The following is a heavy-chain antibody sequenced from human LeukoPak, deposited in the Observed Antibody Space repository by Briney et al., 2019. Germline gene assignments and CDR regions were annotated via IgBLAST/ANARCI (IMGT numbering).Heavy chain of an antibody. D-gene: IGHD3-22*01. J-gene: IGHJ4*02. CDR3: ARGRYYDSSGYYLDY. V-gene: IGHV4-34*01. CDR2: INDSGST. Sequence: SETLSLTCAVYGGSFSGYYWSWIRQPPGKGLEWIREINDSGSTNYNPSLKSRVTISIDTSKNQFSLKLTSVTAADTAVYYCARGRYYDSSGYYLDYWGQGTLVTVSS. CDR1: GGSFSGYY.